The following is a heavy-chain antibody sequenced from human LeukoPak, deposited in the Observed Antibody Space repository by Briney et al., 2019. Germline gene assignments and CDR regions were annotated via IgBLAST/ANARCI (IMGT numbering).Heavy chain of an antibody. CDR1: GFTFSSYW. J-gene: IGHJ4*02. CDR2: IKQDGSEK. CDR3: ARELFPSRTYYYDSSGYPFDY. D-gene: IGHD3-22*01. V-gene: IGHV3-7*01. Sequence: PGGSLRLSCAASGFTFSSYWVSWVRQAPGKGLEWVANIKQDGSEKYYVDSVKGRFTISRDNAKNSLYLQMNSLRAEDTAVYYCARELFPSRTYYYDSSGYPFDYWGQGTLVTVSS.